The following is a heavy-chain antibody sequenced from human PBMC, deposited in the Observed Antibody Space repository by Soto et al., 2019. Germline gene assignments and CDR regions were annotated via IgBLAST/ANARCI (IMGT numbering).Heavy chain of an antibody. CDR1: GFTFSDYY. CDR3: ARDKGDDSSGVDY. CDR2: ISSSSSYT. Sequence: QVQLVESGGGLVKPGGSLRLSCAASGFTFSDYYMSWIRQAPGQGLEWVSYISSSSSYTNYADSVKGRFTISRDNAKNSLYLQMNSLRAEDTAVYYCARDKGDDSSGVDYWGQGTLVTVSS. J-gene: IGHJ4*02. V-gene: IGHV3-11*06. D-gene: IGHD3-22*01.